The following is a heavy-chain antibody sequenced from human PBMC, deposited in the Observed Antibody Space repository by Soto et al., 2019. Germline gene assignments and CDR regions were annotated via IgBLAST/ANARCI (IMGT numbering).Heavy chain of an antibody. CDR1: GFTFSSYA. CDR2: ISGSGGST. J-gene: IGHJ4*02. CDR3: AKRDSSWPNFDY. Sequence: EVQLLESGGGLVQPGGSLRLSCAASGFTFSSYAMSWVRQAPGKGLEWVSAISGSGGSTYYADSVKGRFTISRDNSKNTLYLQMNSRRAEDTAVYYCAKRDSSWPNFDYWGQGTLVTVSS. V-gene: IGHV3-23*01. D-gene: IGHD6-13*01.